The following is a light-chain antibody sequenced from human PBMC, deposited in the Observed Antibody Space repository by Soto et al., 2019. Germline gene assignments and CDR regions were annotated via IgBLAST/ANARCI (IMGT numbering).Light chain of an antibody. CDR2: DAS. CDR3: QQYDVVPFT. Sequence: DIQMTQSPSSLSASVGDRVTITCQASQDISNYLSWYQQKPGKAPKLLIYDASMLKTGVPSRFSGSGSGTDFSFTSSGLQPEDIATYHCQQYDVVPFTFGGGTKVEIK. CDR1: QDISNY. V-gene: IGKV1-33*01. J-gene: IGKJ4*01.